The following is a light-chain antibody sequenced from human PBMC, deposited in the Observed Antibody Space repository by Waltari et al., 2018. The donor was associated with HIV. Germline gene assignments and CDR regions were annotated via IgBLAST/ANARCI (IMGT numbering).Light chain of an antibody. J-gene: IGLJ3*02. CDR3: CSYAGTYTYVL. CDR2: EVI. V-gene: IGLV2-11*01. Sequence: QSALTQPRSVSGSPGQSVTISCTRTSSDVGGYDSVSWYLQHPGKVPKRIIYEVIQRPSGVPDRFSGSKSGNTASLTISGLQTEDEADYFCCSYAGTYTYVLFGGGTKLTVL. CDR1: SSDVGGYDS.